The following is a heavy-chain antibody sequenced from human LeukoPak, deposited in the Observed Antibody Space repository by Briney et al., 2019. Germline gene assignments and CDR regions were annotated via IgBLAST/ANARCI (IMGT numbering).Heavy chain of an antibody. CDR2: IKPNSGGT. CDR3: ARSSGGNSYDW. V-gene: IGHV1-2*02. J-gene: IGHJ4*02. CDR1: GYTFTGYY. D-gene: IGHD4-23*01. Sequence: ASVKVSCTASGYTFTGYYIHWVRQAPGQGLEWMGWIKPNSGGTNYAQVFRGRVTMTRDTSISTAYMELSRLRSDDTAVYYCARSSGGNSYDWWGQGTLVTVSS.